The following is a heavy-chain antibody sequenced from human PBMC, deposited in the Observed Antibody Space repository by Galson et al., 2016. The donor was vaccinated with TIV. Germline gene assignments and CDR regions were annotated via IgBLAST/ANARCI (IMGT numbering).Heavy chain of an antibody. V-gene: IGHV6-1*01. CDR1: GDSVSSTSAA. CDR3: ARGAPSVFGVIMTLDY. J-gene: IGHJ4*02. D-gene: IGHD3-3*01. Sequence: CAISGDSVSSTSAAWNWIRQSPSRGLEWLGRTYYRSTWYNDYAAPLKMRITINPDTSKNQFSLQLTSVTPEDAAVYYCARGAPSVFGVIMTLDYWGQGTLVTVSS. CDR2: TYYRSTWYN.